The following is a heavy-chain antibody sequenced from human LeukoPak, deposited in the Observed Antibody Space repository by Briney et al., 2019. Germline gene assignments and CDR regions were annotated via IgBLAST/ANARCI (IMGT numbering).Heavy chain of an antibody. Sequence: SVKVSCKASGGTFSSYAIGWVRQAPGQGLEWMGGIIPIFGTANYAQKFQGRVTITADESTSTAYMELSSLRSEDTAVYYCARFRLGSIVGAIGGYFDYWGQGTLVTVSS. J-gene: IGHJ4*02. D-gene: IGHD1-26*01. CDR3: ARFRLGSIVGAIGGYFDY. V-gene: IGHV1-69*13. CDR1: GGTFSSYA. CDR2: IIPIFGTA.